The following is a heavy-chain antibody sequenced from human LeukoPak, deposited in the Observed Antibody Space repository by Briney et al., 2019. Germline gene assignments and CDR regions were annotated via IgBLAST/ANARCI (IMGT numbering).Heavy chain of an antibody. D-gene: IGHD2-21*01. CDR3: ARGGPYIGVVPRYPHDN. CDR2: INHSGST. V-gene: IGHV4-34*01. Sequence: TSETLSLTCAVYGGSFSGYYWSWIRQPPGKGLEWIGEINHSGSTNYNPSLKSRVTILVDTSKNQFSLKLSSVTAADTAVYYCARGGPYIGVVPRYPHDNWGQGTLVTVSS. J-gene: IGHJ4*02. CDR1: GGSFSGYY.